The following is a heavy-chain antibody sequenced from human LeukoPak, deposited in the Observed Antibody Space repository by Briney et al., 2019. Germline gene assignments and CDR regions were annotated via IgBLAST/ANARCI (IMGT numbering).Heavy chain of an antibody. V-gene: IGHV3-23*01. J-gene: IGHJ2*01. CDR3: ASSRRTYWYFDL. CDR2: ISDSGGRT. Sequence: GGSLRLSCAVSGITLSNYGMSWVRQAPGKGLEWVAGISDSGGRTKYADSVKGRFTISRDNSKNTLYLQMNSLRAEDTAVYYCASSRRTYWYFDLWGRGTLVTVS. CDR1: GITLSNYG.